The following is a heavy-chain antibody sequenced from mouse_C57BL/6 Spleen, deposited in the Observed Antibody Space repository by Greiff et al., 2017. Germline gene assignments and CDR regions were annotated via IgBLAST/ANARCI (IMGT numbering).Heavy chain of an antibody. D-gene: IGHD1-2*01. CDR2: IRSKSNNYAT. Sequence: EVKLVESGGGLVQPKGSLKLSCAASGFSFNTYAMNWVRQAPGKGLEWVARIRSKSNNYATYYADSVKDRFTISRDDSERMLYLQMNNLKTEDTAMDYCGRHGEDYGSLADGGQGTLGTVAA. CDR1: GFSFNTYA. J-gene: IGHJ3*01. CDR3: GRHGEDYGSLAD. V-gene: IGHV10-1*01.